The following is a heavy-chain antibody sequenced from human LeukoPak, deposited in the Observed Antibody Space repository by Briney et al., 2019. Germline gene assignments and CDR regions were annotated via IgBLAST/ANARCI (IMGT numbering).Heavy chain of an antibody. CDR2: ISSSGSTI. Sequence: GGSLRLSCAASRFTFSSYEMNWVRQAPGKGLEWVSYISSSGSTIYYADSVKGRFTISRDNAKNSLYLQMNSLRAEDTAVYYCARDYWDYFDYWGQGTLVTVSS. D-gene: IGHD2-15*01. CDR1: RFTFSSYE. CDR3: ARDYWDYFDY. J-gene: IGHJ4*02. V-gene: IGHV3-48*03.